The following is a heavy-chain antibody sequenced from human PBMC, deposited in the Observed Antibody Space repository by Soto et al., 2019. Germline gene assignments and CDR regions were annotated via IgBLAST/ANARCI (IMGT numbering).Heavy chain of an antibody. V-gene: IGHV3-74*01. Sequence: GGSLRLSCAASGFTLSSYWMHWVRQAPGKGLVWVSRIYTDGSSTTYADSVKGRFTISRDNAKNTLYLQMNSLRAEDTAVYYCARGRFFDWRIYYYRMDVWGKGTTVTVSS. CDR2: IYTDGSST. CDR3: ARGRFFDWRIYYYRMDV. J-gene: IGHJ6*04. D-gene: IGHD3-9*01. CDR1: GFTLSSYW.